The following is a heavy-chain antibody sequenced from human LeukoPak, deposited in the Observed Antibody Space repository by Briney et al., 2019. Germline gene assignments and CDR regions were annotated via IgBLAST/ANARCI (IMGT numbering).Heavy chain of an antibody. V-gene: IGHV1-8*01. J-gene: IGHJ4*02. CDR2: MNPNSGNT. D-gene: IGHD6-13*01. Sequence: GASVKVSCKASGYTFTSYDINWVRQAAGQGLEWMGWMNPNSGNTGYAQKFQGRVTMTRNTSIGTAYMELSSLRSEDTAVYYCARQSSSSLDYWGQGTLATVSS. CDR1: GYTFTSYD. CDR3: ARQSSSSLDY.